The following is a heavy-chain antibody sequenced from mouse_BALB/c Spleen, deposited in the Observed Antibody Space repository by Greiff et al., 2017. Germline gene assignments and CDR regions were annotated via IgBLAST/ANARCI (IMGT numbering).Heavy chain of an antibody. CDR1: GYSFTGYF. V-gene: IGHV1-20*02. Sequence: VQLQQSGPELVKPGASVKISCKASGYSFTGYFMNWVMQSHGKSLEWIGRINPYNGDTFYNQKFKGKATLTVDKSSSTAHMELRSLASEDSAVYYCARREAYGNYFYAMDYWGQGTSVTVSS. J-gene: IGHJ4*01. CDR3: ARREAYGNYFYAMDY. D-gene: IGHD2-1*01. CDR2: INPYNGDT.